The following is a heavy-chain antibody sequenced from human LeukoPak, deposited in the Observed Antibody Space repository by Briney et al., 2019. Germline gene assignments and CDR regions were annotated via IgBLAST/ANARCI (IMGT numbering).Heavy chain of an antibody. D-gene: IGHD4-17*01. CDR2: ISAYNGNT. Sequence: ASVEVSCKASGYTVTSYGISWVRQAPGQGLEWMGWISAYNGNTNYAQKLQGRVTMTTDTSTSTAYMELRGLRSDDTAVYYCARSDYGDFDYWGQGTLVTVSS. V-gene: IGHV1-18*01. CDR1: GYTVTSYG. J-gene: IGHJ4*02. CDR3: ARSDYGDFDY.